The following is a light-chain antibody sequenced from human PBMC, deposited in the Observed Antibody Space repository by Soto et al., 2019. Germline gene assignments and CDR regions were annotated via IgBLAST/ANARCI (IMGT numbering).Light chain of an antibody. CDR1: QSVSNNY. CDR2: GAS. J-gene: IGKJ1*01. Sequence: VLTQSPGTLSLSPVQRATLSCRASQSVSNNYLAWYQQKPGQAPRLLIYGASNRATGIPDRFSGSGSGTDFTLTISRLEPEDFAVYYCQQYGSSGTFGQGTKV. CDR3: QQYGSSGT. V-gene: IGKV3-20*01.